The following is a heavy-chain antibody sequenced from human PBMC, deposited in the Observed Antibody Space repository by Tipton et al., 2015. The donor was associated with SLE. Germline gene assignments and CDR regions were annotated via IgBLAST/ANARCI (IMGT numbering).Heavy chain of an antibody. D-gene: IGHD3-16*01. Sequence: TLSLTCAVYGGSFSGYHWTWIRQPPGKGLEWIGEINHSGSTNYNPSLKSRVTISVDTSKTFFSLTLKSVTAADTAVYYCARGGLGGDLRGSIYFDHWGQGALVTVSS. V-gene: IGHV4-34*01. CDR3: ARGGLGGDLRGSIYFDH. CDR1: GGSFSGYH. CDR2: INHSGST. J-gene: IGHJ4*02.